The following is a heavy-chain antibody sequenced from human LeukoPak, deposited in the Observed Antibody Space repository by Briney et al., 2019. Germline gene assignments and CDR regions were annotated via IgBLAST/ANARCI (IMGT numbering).Heavy chain of an antibody. J-gene: IGHJ4*02. D-gene: IGHD1-26*01. CDR1: GFTFSSYW. CDR3: AKEDRGSYYSFPDY. CDR2: ISGSGGST. V-gene: IGHV3-23*01. Sequence: GGSLRLSCAASGFTFSSYWMTWVRQAPGKGLEWVSAISGSGGSTYYADSVKGRFTFSRDNSKNTLYLQMNSLRAEDTAVYYCAKEDRGSYYSFPDYWGQGTLVTVSS.